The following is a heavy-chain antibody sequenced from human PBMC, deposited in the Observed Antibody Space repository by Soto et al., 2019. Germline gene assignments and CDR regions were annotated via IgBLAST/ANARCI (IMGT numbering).Heavy chain of an antibody. CDR3: ARYYDYVWGSYRYFDY. CDR2: INPNSGGT. D-gene: IGHD3-16*02. V-gene: IGHV1-2*02. J-gene: IGHJ4*02. CDR1: GYTFTGYY. Sequence: ASVKVSCKASGYTFTGYYMHWVRQAPGQGLEWMGWINPNSGGTNYAQKFQGRVTMTRDTSISTAYMELSRLRSDDTAVYYCARYYDYVWGSYRYFDYWGQGTLVTVSS.